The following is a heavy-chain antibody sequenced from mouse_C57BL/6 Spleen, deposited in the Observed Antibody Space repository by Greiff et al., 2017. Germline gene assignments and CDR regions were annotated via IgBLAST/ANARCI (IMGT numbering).Heavy chain of an antibody. V-gene: IGHV1-76*01. Sequence: VKLQESGAELVRPGASVKLSCKASGYTFTDYYINWVKQRPGQGLEWIARIYPGSGNTYYNEKFKGKATLTAEKSSSTAYMQLSSLTSEDSAVYFCARYYGSYWYFDVWGTGTTVTVSS. CDR1: GYTFTDYY. J-gene: IGHJ1*03. D-gene: IGHD1-1*01. CDR2: IYPGSGNT. CDR3: ARYYGSYWYFDV.